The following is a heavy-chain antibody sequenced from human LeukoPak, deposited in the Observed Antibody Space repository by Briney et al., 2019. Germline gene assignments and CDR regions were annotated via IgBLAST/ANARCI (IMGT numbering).Heavy chain of an antibody. D-gene: IGHD3-10*01. V-gene: IGHV3-30-3*01. CDR3: AKDKSGVSDWFDP. CDR2: ISYDGSNK. CDR1: GFTFSSYA. J-gene: IGHJ5*02. Sequence: GGSLRLSCAASGFTFSSYAMHWVRQAPGKGRRWVSIISYDGSNKYYADSMKGRFTISRDNSKNTLYLQMNSLRAEDTAVYYCAKDKSGVSDWFDPWGQGTLVTVSS.